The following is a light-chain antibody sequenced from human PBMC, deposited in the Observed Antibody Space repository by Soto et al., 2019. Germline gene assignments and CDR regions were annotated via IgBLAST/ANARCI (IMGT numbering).Light chain of an antibody. CDR2: GAS. CDR1: HSVSSSY. Sequence: EIVLTQSPGTLSLSPGERATLSCRASHSVSSSYLAWYQQKPGQAPRLLIYGASSRATGIPDRFSGSGSGTDFNLTISKLEPEDFAVDYYQQYGSSPATTCGQGTRLEIK. V-gene: IGKV3-20*01. CDR3: QQYGSSPATT. J-gene: IGKJ5*01.